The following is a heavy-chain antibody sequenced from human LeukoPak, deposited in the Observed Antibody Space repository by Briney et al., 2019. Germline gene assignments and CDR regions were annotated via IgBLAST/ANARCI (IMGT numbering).Heavy chain of an antibody. Sequence: SETLSLTCTAYGGSIITYDWNWIRQPAGKGLEWIGRIYTSGNTNYSPSLKSRVTISVDKSKNQFSLQLSSVTAADTAVYYCAGTDTNRFVYWGQGALVTVSS. CDR3: AGTDTNRFVY. CDR2: IYTSGNT. CDR1: GGSIITYD. V-gene: IGHV4-4*07. D-gene: IGHD1-14*01. J-gene: IGHJ4*02.